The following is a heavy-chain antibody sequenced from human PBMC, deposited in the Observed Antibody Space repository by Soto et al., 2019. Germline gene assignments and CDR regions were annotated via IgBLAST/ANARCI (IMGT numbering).Heavy chain of an antibody. CDR3: ARGLDDYVWGNQPVSL. Sequence: SETLSLTCAVYGGSFSGYYWSWIRQPPGKGLEWIGEINHSGSTNYNPSLKSRVTISVDTSKNQFSLKLSSVTAADTAVYYCARGLDDYVWGNQPVSLWGQGTTVTVSS. V-gene: IGHV4-34*01. J-gene: IGHJ6*02. CDR1: GGSFSGYY. D-gene: IGHD3-16*01. CDR2: INHSGST.